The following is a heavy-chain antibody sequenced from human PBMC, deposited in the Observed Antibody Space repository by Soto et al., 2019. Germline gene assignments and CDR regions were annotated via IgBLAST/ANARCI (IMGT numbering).Heavy chain of an antibody. D-gene: IGHD5-18*01. J-gene: IGHJ3*01. V-gene: IGHV1-69*13. CDR3: ARGGYIGPSRHFDV. CDR2: IVPNFGTP. Sequence: AXVKVSFKASGDTFSRDTFNWVRQAPGQGLEWMGGIVPNFGTPNYAPTFQDRVAITADESTNTAYMEINGLTSEDTAIYYCARGGYIGPSRHFDVWGQGSLVTVSS. CDR1: GDTFSRDT.